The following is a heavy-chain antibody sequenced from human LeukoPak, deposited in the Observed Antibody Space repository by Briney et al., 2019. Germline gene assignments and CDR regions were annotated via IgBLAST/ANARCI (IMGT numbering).Heavy chain of an antibody. CDR1: GGSISSSY. CDR3: ARQGYADFSPRPFDY. D-gene: IGHD4-17*01. J-gene: IGHJ4*02. Sequence: SETLSLTCTVSGGSISSSYWTWIRQPPGKGLEWIGYIYYSGITNYNPSLKSRVTISVDTSKNQFSLKLSSVTAADTAVYYCARQGYADFSPRPFDYWGQGTLVTVSS. V-gene: IGHV4-59*01. CDR2: IYYSGIT.